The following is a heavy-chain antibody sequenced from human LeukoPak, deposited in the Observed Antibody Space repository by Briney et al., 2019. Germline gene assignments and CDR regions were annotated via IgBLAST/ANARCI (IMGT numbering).Heavy chain of an antibody. J-gene: IGHJ4*02. CDR1: GFTFSSYA. V-gene: IGHV3-30-3*01. D-gene: IGHD6-13*01. CDR3: ARERIAAAGFDY. CDR2: MSNDGSNK. Sequence: GRSLRLSCAASGFTFSSYAMHWVRQAPGKGLEWVAVMSNDGSNKYYGDSVKGRFTISRDNAKNSLYLQMNSLRAEDTAVYYCARERIAAAGFDYWGQGTLVTVSS.